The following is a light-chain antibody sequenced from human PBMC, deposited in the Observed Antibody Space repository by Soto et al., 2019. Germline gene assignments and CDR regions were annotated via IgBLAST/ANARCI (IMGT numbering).Light chain of an antibody. CDR3: QQTYSTPRGA. J-gene: IGKJ1*01. V-gene: IGKV1-39*01. Sequence: DIQMTQSPSSLSASVGDRVTITCRASESSSNNLNWYQQKPGKAPKLLIYAASTLQSGVPSRFSGGGSGTDFTLTIGSLQPEDFTTYYCQQTYSTPRGAFGQGTKVEIK. CDR1: ESSSNN. CDR2: AAS.